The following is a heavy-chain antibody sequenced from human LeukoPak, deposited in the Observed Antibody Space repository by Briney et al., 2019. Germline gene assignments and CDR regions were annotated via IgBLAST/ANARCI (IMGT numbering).Heavy chain of an antibody. J-gene: IGHJ4*02. D-gene: IGHD2-21*01. CDR1: GGSISNYY. CDR2: IYYSGST. CDR3: ARHRRYSRVFDY. Sequence: SETLSLTCTVSGGSISNYYWSWIRQPPGKGLEWIGYIYYSGSTNYNPSLKSRVTISVDTSKNQFSLKLSSVTAADTAVYYCARHRRYSRVFDYWGQGTLVTVSS. V-gene: IGHV4-59*12.